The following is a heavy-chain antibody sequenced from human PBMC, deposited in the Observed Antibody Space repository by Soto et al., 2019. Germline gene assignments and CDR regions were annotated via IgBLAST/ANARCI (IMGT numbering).Heavy chain of an antibody. D-gene: IGHD3-3*01. Sequence: ASVKVSCKASGYTFTSYGISWVRQAPGQGLEWMGWISAYNGNTNYAQKLQGRVTMTTDTSTSTAYMELRSLRSDDTAVYYCARFGVLRFLEWLSEDAFDIWGQGTMVTVSS. CDR1: GYTFTSYG. CDR3: ARFGVLRFLEWLSEDAFDI. J-gene: IGHJ3*02. CDR2: ISAYNGNT. V-gene: IGHV1-18*01.